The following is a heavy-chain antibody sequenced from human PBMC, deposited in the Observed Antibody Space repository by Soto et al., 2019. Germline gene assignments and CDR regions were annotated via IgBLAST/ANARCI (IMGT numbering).Heavy chain of an antibody. J-gene: IGHJ4*02. CDR3: ARDAFRSSHFAY. Sequence: QVQLQESGPGLVKPSETLSLTCTVSGGSISNYYWSWIRQPPGKGLEWIGYVYYSGSTNYNPSLKSRVTISVATPTNQFSPKLSSVTAAYTAVLYCARDAFRSSHFAYWGQGIPVTVSS. V-gene: IGHV4-59*01. CDR1: GGSISNYY. D-gene: IGHD2-2*01. CDR2: VYYSGST.